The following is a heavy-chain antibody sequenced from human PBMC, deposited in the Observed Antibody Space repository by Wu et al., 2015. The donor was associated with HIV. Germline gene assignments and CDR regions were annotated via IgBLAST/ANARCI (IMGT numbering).Heavy chain of an antibody. CDR1: GYTFTSYG. V-gene: IGHV1-18*01. J-gene: IGHJ3*02. CDR2: ISAYNGNT. D-gene: IGHD3-22*01. CDR3: ARDRDYYYDSSGYHGAFDI. Sequence: QVQLVQSGAEVKKPGASVKVSCKASGYTFTSYGISWVRQAPGQGLEWMGWISAYNGNTNYARKLQGRVTMTTDTSTSTAYMELRSLRSDDTAVYYCARDRDYYYDSSGYHGAFDIWGQGTMVTVSS.